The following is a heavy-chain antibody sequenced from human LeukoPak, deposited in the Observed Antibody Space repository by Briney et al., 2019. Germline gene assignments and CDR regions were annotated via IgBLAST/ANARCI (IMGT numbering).Heavy chain of an antibody. J-gene: IGHJ4*02. Sequence: PGGSLRLSCAASGFTFSSYWMHWVRQAPGKGLVWVSRINSDGSSTSYADSVKGRFTISRDSAKNTLYLQMNSLRGEDTAVYYCAGEVSQLVRDLDYWGQGTLVTVSS. D-gene: IGHD6-6*01. V-gene: IGHV3-74*01. CDR3: AGEVSQLVRDLDY. CDR1: GFTFSSYW. CDR2: INSDGSST.